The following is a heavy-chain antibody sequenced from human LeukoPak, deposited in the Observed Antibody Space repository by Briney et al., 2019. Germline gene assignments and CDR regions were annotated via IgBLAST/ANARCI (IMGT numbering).Heavy chain of an antibody. CDR1: GGSISSTNYY. V-gene: IGHV4-39*01. D-gene: IGHD3-10*01. CDR2: IYYSGNT. CDR3: ARRGRGNDY. Sequence: SETLSLTCTVSGGSISSTNYYWGWIRQPPGKGLEWIGSIYYSGNTYYTPSLKSRVTISVDTSKNQFSLKLNSVTAADTAVYYCARRGRGNDYWGQGTLVTVSS. J-gene: IGHJ4*02.